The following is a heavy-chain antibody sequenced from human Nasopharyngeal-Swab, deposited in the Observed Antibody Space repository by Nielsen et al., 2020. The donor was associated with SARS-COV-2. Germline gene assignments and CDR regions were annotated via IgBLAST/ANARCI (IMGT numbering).Heavy chain of an antibody. V-gene: IGHV3-9*01. CDR1: GFNFGDYA. CDR2: ISWNSAGL. Sequence: LKISCAASGFNFGDYAMHWVRQAPGKGLEWVSGISWNSAGLGYADSVKGRFTISRDNAKNSLYLQMNSLRPEDTALYYCAKAFPTDYWGQGTLVTVSS. CDR3: AKAFPTDY. J-gene: IGHJ4*02.